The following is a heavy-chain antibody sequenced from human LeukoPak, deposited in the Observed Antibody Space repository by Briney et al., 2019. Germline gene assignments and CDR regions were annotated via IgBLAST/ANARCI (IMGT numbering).Heavy chain of an antibody. CDR1: GFTFRDYW. V-gene: IGHV3-7*01. Sequence: PGRPLSLSCAASGFTFRDYWIAWLRHARAQGLEWVTSIKQDGSQRGYVDSVKGPFTISRDNAKNSLYLQMNSLRVDETAVYYCARDDGSSSLTYWGQGALVTVSS. CDR2: IKQDGSQR. D-gene: IGHD3-10*01. CDR3: ARDDGSSSLTY. J-gene: IGHJ4*02.